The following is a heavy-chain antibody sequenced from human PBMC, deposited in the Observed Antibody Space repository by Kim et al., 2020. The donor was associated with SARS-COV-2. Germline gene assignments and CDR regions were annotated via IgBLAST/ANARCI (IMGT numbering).Heavy chain of an antibody. V-gene: IGHV5-51*01. J-gene: IGHJ2*01. Sequence: GESLKISCKGSGYSFTSYWIGWVRQMPGKGLEWMGIIYPGDSDTRYSPSFQGQVTISADKSISTAYLQWSSLKASDTAMYYCARSYVEMATTHRNKNWYFDLWGRGTLVTVSS. D-gene: IGHD5-12*01. CDR3: ARSYVEMATTHRNKNWYFDL. CDR2: IYPGDSDT. CDR1: GYSFTSYW.